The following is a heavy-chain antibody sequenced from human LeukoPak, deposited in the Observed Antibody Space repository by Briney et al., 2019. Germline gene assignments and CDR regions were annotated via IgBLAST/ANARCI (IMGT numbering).Heavy chain of an antibody. D-gene: IGHD3/OR15-3a*01. CDR2: ISYDGSNK. CDR1: SFTFSNAW. V-gene: IGHV3-30-3*01. J-gene: IGHJ4*02. CDR3: ARDRWTFDY. Sequence: PGGSLRLSCAASSFTFSNAWMNWVRQAPGKGLEWVAVISYDGSNKYYADSVKGRFTISRDNSKNTLYLQMNSLRAEDTAVYYCARDRWTFDYWGQGTLVTVSS.